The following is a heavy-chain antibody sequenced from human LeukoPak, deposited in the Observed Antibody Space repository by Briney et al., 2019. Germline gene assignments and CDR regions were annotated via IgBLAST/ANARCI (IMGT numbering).Heavy chain of an antibody. CDR3: ARRNDFWSGYYTGEDY. D-gene: IGHD3-3*01. V-gene: IGHV4-39*01. CDR2: IYYSGST. Sequence: SETLSLTCAVYGGSFSSYYWGWIRQPPGKGLEWIGSIYYSGSTYYNPSLKSRVTISVDTSKNQFSLKLSSVTAADTAVYYCARRNDFWSGYYTGEDYWGQGTLVTVSS. J-gene: IGHJ4*02. CDR1: GGSFSSYY.